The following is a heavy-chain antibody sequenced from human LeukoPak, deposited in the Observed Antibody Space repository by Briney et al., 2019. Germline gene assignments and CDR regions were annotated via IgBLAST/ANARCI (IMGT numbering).Heavy chain of an antibody. CDR1: GFTFSSYG. D-gene: IGHD1-26*01. V-gene: IGHV3-30*18. CDR3: AKDLVGATNWFDP. Sequence: GRSLRLSCAASGFTFSSYGMHWVRQAPGKGLEWVAVISYDGSNKYYADSVKGRFTISRDNSKNTLYLQMNSLRAEDTAVYYCAKDLVGATNWFDPWGQGTLVTVSS. J-gene: IGHJ5*02. CDR2: ISYDGSNK.